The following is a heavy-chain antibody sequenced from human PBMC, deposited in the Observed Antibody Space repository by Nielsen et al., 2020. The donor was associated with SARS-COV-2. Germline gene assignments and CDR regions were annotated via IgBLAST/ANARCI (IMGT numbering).Heavy chain of an antibody. CDR3: ARESVTGTDAFDI. D-gene: IGHD6-19*01. J-gene: IGHJ3*02. CDR2: IKQDGSER. CDR1: GFIFSTYW. V-gene: IGHV3-7*01. Sequence: GESLKISCAASGFIFSTYWMSWVRQAPGKGLEWVANIKQDGSERYYADSVKGRFTISRDNAENSLSLQMNSLRAEDTAVYYCARESVTGTDAFDIWGQGTVVTVSS.